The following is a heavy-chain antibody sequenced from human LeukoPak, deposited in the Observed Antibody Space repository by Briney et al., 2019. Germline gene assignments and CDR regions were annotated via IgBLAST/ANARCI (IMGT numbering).Heavy chain of an antibody. D-gene: IGHD3-3*01. CDR1: GGSISSYY. CDR3: ARGGSYYDFWSGYYDYYYYMDV. J-gene: IGHJ6*03. CDR2: IYYSGST. Sequence: SSETLSLTCSISGGSISSYYWSWIRQPPGKGLEWSGYIYYSGSTNYNPSLKSRVTISVDTSKNQFSLRLTSVTAADTAVYYCARGGSYYDFWSGYYDYYYYMDVWGKGTTVTVSS. V-gene: IGHV4-59*01.